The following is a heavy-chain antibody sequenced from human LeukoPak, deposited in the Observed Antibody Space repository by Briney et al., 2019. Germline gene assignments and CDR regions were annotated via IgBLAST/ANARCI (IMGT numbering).Heavy chain of an antibody. Sequence: PSETLSLTCGVSGGSIDSTNYWSWVRPPPGKGLEWIGDINHSGSTNYNPSLKSRVTISVDTSKNQFSLKLSSVTAADTAVYYCARQGTVNRSQPSEFDPWGQGALVTVSS. CDR3: ARQGTVNRSQPSEFDP. J-gene: IGHJ5*02. CDR1: GGSIDSTNY. CDR2: INHSGST. V-gene: IGHV4-4*02. D-gene: IGHD2/OR15-2a*01.